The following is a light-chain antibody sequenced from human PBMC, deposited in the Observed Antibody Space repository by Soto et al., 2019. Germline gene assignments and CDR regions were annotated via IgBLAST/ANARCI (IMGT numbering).Light chain of an antibody. CDR1: QSVGNY. Sequence: EIVLTQSPATLSLSPGERATLSCRASQSVGNYLAWYQQKPGQAPRLLIYDASNRATGRPDRFSGSGSGTDFTLTIRRLEPEDFAIYYCQQYNNWPPYTFGQGTRLELK. CDR2: DAS. V-gene: IGKV3-11*01. J-gene: IGKJ5*01. CDR3: QQYNNWPPYT.